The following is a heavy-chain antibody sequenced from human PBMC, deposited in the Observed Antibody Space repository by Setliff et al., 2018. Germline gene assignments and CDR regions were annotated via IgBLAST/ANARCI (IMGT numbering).Heavy chain of an antibody. CDR1: GGSISSSDFH. V-gene: IGHV4-39*01. J-gene: IGHJ6*03. D-gene: IGHD3-10*01. CDR3: ARHDARGYYYYMDV. Sequence: SETLSLTCTVSGGSISSSDFHWGWIRQPPGKGLEWIGSIYYSGTTYYNPSLKSPVTISIDTSKNQFSLKLSSVTAADTAIYYCARHDARGYYYYMDVWGEGTTVTVSS. CDR2: IYYSGTT.